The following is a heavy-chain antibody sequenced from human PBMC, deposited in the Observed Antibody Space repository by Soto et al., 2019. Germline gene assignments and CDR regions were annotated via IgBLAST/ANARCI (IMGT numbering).Heavy chain of an antibody. V-gene: IGHV3-74*01. CDR1: GFTISGYW. J-gene: IGHJ6*03. CDR3: ASLPFCSGGSCYSNYYYYMDV. CDR2: INSDGSST. Sequence: GGSLRLSCAASGFTISGYWMHWVHQAPGKGLVWVSRINSDGSSTSYADSVKGRFTISRDNAKNTLYLQMNSLRAEDTAVYYCASLPFCSGGSCYSNYYYYMDVWGKGTTVTVSS. D-gene: IGHD2-15*01.